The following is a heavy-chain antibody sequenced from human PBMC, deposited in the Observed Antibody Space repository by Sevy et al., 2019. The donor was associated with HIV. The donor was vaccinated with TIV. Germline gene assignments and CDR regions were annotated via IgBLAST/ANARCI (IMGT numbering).Heavy chain of an antibody. CDR2: ISYDGSNK. V-gene: IGHV3-30-3*01. Sequence: GGSLRLSCAASGFTFSSYAMHWVRQAPGKGLEWVAVISYDGSNKYYADSVKGQFTISRDNSKNKLYLQMNSLGAEDTAVYYCAKGDIVVVTALPFDYWGQGTLVTVSS. J-gene: IGHJ4*02. CDR1: GFTFSSYA. CDR3: AKGDIVVVTALPFDY. D-gene: IGHD2-21*02.